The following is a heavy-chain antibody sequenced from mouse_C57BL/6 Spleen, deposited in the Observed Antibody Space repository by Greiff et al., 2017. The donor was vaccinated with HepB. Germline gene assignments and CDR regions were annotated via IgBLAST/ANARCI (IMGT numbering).Heavy chain of an antibody. V-gene: IGHV1-55*01. CDR1: GYTFTSYW. Sequence: QVQLQQPGAELVKPGASVKMSCKASGYTFTSYWITWVKQRPGQGLEWIGDIYPGSGSTNYNKKFKSKATLTVDTSASTAYMQLSSLTSEDSAVYYCARRIYYGYDGNFDYWGQGTTLTVSS. J-gene: IGHJ2*01. CDR3: ARRIYYGYDGNFDY. CDR2: IYPGSGST. D-gene: IGHD2-2*01.